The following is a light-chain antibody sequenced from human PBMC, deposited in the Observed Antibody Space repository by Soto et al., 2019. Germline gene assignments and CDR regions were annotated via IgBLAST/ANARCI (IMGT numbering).Light chain of an antibody. Sequence: QSALTQPPSASGAPGQSVTISCTGTSSDVGGYNYVSWYQQHPGKAPKLMIYEVSKRPSGVPDRFSDDKSGNTASLTVSGLQAEDEADYYCSSYAGSNNLGVFGGGTTLTVL. V-gene: IGLV2-8*01. CDR1: SSDVGGYNY. J-gene: IGLJ2*01. CDR2: EVS. CDR3: SSYAGSNNLGV.